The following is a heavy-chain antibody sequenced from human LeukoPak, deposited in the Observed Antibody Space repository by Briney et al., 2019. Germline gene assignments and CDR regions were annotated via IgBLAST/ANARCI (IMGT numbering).Heavy chain of an antibody. CDR2: IYTRGST. CDR1: GGSISSGSYY. D-gene: IGHD6-19*01. V-gene: IGHV4-61*02. Sequence: SETLSLTCTVSGGSISSGSYYWSWIRQPAGKELEWIGRIYTRGSTIYNPSLKSRVTISIDKSKNQFSLKLNSVTAADTAVYYCARGLVIAVPGWGPWELPPAGHDYWGQGTLVTVSS. J-gene: IGHJ4*02. CDR3: ARGLVIAVPGWGPWELPPAGHDY.